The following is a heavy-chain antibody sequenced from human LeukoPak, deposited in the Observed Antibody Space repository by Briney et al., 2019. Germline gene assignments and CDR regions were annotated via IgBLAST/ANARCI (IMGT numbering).Heavy chain of an antibody. CDR1: GFTFSDSA. CDR2: IRSKVNSYAT. V-gene: IGHV3-73*01. CDR3: ARLSKHY. Sequence: GGSLRLSCAASGFTFSDSAMHWVRQASGKGLEWVGRIRSKVNSYATAYAASVKGRFTISRDDSKNTAYLQTNSLKTEDTAVYYCARLSKHYWGQGILVTVSS. J-gene: IGHJ4*02.